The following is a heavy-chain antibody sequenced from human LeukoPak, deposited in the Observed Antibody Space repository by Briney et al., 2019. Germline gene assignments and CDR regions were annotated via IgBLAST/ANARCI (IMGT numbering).Heavy chain of an antibody. Sequence: SETLSLTCTVSGGSISSYYWSWIRQPPGKGLEWIGYIYYSGSTNYNPSLKSRVTISVDTSKIQFSVKPSSVTAADTAVYYCARDRWIAAAGRWFDPWGQGTLVTVSS. CDR2: IYYSGST. D-gene: IGHD6-13*01. J-gene: IGHJ5*02. CDR1: GGSISSYY. CDR3: ARDRWIAAAGRWFDP. V-gene: IGHV4-59*01.